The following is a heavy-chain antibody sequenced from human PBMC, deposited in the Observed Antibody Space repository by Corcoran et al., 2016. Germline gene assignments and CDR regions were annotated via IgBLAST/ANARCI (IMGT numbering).Heavy chain of an antibody. V-gene: IGHV3-48*02. D-gene: IGHD3-22*01. CDR2: ISSISSTI. CDR3: ARTNYYDSSGYYKRGAFDI. CDR1: GFTFSSYS. Sequence: EVQLVESGGGLVQPGGSLRLSCAASGFTFSSYSMNWVRQAPGKGLEWVSYISSISSTIYYADSVKGRFTISRDNAKNSLYLQMNSLRDEDTAVYDCARTNYYDSSGYYKRGAFDIWGQGTMVTVSS. J-gene: IGHJ3*02.